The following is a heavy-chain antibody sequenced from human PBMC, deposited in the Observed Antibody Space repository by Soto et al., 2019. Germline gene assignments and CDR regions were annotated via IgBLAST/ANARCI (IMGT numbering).Heavy chain of an antibody. D-gene: IGHD3-9*01. Sequence: ASVKVSCKASGYTFTGYYMHWVRQPPGQGLEWMGWINPNSGGTNYAQKFQGRVTMTRDTSISTAYMELSRLRSDDTAVYYCARESDILTGYYNVIRYYYGIEVWGEGSKVTVSP. CDR2: INPNSGGT. CDR3: ARESDILTGYYNVIRYYYGIEV. CDR1: GYTFTGYY. J-gene: IGHJ6*04. V-gene: IGHV1-2*02.